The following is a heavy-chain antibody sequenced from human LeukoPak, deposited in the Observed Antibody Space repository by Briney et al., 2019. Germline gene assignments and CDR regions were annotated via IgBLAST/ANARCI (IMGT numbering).Heavy chain of an antibody. V-gene: IGHV4-38-2*02. D-gene: IGHD3-10*01. J-gene: IGHJ6*02. CDR2: IYHSGST. Sequence: SETLSLTCIVSGGSISGYYWSWIRQPPGKGLEWIGSIYHSGSTYYNPSLKSRVTISVDTSKNQFSLKLSSVTAADTAVYYCARDWFGELLSYGMDVWGQGTTVTVSS. CDR1: GGSISGYY. CDR3: ARDWFGELLSYGMDV.